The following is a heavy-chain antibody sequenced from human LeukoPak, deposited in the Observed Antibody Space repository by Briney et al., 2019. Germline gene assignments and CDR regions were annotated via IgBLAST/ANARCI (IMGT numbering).Heavy chain of an antibody. J-gene: IGHJ6*03. CDR2: IYYSGST. V-gene: IGHV4-59*01. CDR3: ARVLSSGDFYYYYYMDV. D-gene: IGHD4-17*01. Sequence: ASETLSLTCTVSGGSISSYYWSWIRQPPGKGLEWIGYIYYSGSTNYNPSLKSRVTISVDTSKNQFSLKLSSVTAADTAVYYCARVLSSGDFYYYYYMDVWGKGTTVTISS. CDR1: GGSISSYY.